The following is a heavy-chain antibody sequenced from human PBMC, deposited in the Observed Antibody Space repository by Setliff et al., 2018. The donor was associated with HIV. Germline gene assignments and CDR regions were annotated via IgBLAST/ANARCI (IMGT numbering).Heavy chain of an antibody. CDR2: IYPGGARR. CDR3: ARVAGGYYFDY. CDR1: GYTFTNYY. V-gene: IGHV1-46*01. Sequence: ASVKVSCKASGYTFTNYYMHWVRQAPGQGLEWMGIIYPGGARRSYAQKFQGRVTMTWDTSTSTVYMELSSLRSEDTAVYYCARVAGGYYFDYWGQGTLVTVSS. J-gene: IGHJ4*02.